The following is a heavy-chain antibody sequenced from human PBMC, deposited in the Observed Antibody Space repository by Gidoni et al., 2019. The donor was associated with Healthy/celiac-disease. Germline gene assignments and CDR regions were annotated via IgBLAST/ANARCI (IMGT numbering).Heavy chain of an antibody. Sequence: STYYNPSLKSRVTISVDTSKNQFSLKLSSVTAADTAVYYCAREGGPIWSGYYDYYYYYGMDVWGQGTTVTVSS. J-gene: IGHJ6*02. D-gene: IGHD3-3*01. CDR2: ST. CDR3: AREGGPIWSGYYDYYYYYGMDV. V-gene: IGHV4-39*07.